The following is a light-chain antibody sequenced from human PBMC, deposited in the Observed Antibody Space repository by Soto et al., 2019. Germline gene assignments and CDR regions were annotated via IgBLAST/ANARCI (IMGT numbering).Light chain of an antibody. J-gene: IGKJ3*01. CDR3: QHYGTSPFT. V-gene: IGKV3-20*01. CDR2: GTS. CDR1: QRIASSY. Sequence: VLTQSPGTLSLSPGERATLSCRASQRIASSYLAWYQQRPGQAPRLLVSGTSSRATGIPDRFSGSGSGTDFILTITRLEPEDFAVYYCQHYGTSPFTFGPGTKVHIK.